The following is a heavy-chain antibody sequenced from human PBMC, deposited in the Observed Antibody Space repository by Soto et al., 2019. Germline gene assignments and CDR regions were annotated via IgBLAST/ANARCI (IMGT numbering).Heavy chain of an antibody. J-gene: IGHJ4*02. CDR2: IYNSGST. CDR1: GGSISSGGYY. V-gene: IGHV4-61*08. D-gene: IGHD3-9*01. CDR3: ARLKTYDILHKSDY. Sequence: SETLSLTCTVSGGSISSGGYYWSWIRQHPGTGLEWIGYIYNSGSTNYNPSLKSRVTISVDTSRNQFSLKLSSVTAADTAVYYCARLKTYDILHKSDYWGQGSLVTVSS.